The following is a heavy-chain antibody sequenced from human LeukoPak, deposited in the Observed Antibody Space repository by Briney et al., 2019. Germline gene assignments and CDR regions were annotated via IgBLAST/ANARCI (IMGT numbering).Heavy chain of an antibody. CDR3: AAQYYYDSSGYYY. Sequence: ASVKVSCKASGYTFTSYGINWVRQAPGQGLEWMGWISACNGNTNYAQKLQGRVTMTTDTSTSTAYMELRSLRSDDTAVYYCAAQYYYDSSGYYYWGQGTLVTVSS. CDR2: ISACNGNT. J-gene: IGHJ4*02. V-gene: IGHV1-18*01. D-gene: IGHD3-22*01. CDR1: GYTFTSYG.